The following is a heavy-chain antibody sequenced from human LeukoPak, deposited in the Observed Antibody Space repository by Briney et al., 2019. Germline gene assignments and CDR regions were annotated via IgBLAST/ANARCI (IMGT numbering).Heavy chain of an antibody. CDR1: GYTFTSYD. CDR2: MNPNSGNT. J-gene: IGHJ4*02. Sequence: ASVKVSCKASGYTFTSYDINWVRQATGQGLEWMGWMNPNSGNTGYAQKFQGRVTITRNTSISTAYMELSSLRSEDTAVYYCARGIPYYYDSSGYYLSDYWGQGTLVTVSS. D-gene: IGHD3-22*01. V-gene: IGHV1-8*03. CDR3: ARGIPYYYDSSGYYLSDY.